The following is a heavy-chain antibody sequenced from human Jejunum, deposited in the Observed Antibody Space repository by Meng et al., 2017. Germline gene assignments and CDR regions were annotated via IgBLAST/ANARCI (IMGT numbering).Heavy chain of an antibody. CDR3: GRDLETTTSRGWSLDY. CDR2: IWSDRSNK. J-gene: IGHJ4*02. D-gene: IGHD3-22*01. Sequence: GGSLRLSFAASGFTFRNYGMHWVRQAPGKGLEWVAIIWSDRSNKYYTDSVKGRFTITRDNSNDMMYLQVKSLRPDDTAVYYCGRDLETTTSRGWSLDYWGQGTEVTVSS. CDR1: GFTFRNYG. V-gene: IGHV3-33*01.